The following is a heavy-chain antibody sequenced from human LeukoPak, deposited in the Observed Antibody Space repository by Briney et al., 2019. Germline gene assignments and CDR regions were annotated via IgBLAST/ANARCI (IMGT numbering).Heavy chain of an antibody. J-gene: IGHJ4*02. V-gene: IGHV3-21*01. Sequence: GGSLRLSCAASGFTFSSYAMHWVRQAPGKGLEWVSSISADSSYIYYADSVKGRFTISRDNAKNSLYLQMNSLRVEDTAVYYCARVFTALDYWGQGTLVTVSS. D-gene: IGHD5-18*01. CDR1: GFTFSSYA. CDR2: ISADSSYI. CDR3: ARVFTALDY.